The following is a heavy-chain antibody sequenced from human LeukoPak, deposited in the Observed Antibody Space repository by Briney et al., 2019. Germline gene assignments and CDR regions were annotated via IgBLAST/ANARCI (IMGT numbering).Heavy chain of an antibody. D-gene: IGHD4-17*01. CDR2: INHSGST. Sequence: SETLSLTCTVSGGSISSSSYYWSWIRQPPGKGLEWIGEINHSGSTNYNPSLKSRVTISVDTSKNQFSLKLSSVTAADTAVYYCARGMTTVTYFDYWGQGTLVTVSS. CDR3: ARGMTTVTYFDY. J-gene: IGHJ4*02. CDR1: GGSISSSSYY. V-gene: IGHV4-39*07.